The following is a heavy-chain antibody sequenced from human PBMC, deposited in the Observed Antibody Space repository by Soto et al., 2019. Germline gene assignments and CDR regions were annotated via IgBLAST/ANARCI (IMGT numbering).Heavy chain of an antibody. CDR2: ISSGSSNI. Sequence: PGGSLRLSCAVSGFAFRSYNMNWVRQAPGKGLEWVASISSGSSNIYYADSVKGRFTISRDNAKNSLFLQMDSLRAEDSAVYYCASATVVAATFDFWGQGTLVTVSS. J-gene: IGHJ4*02. V-gene: IGHV3-21*01. CDR3: ASATVVAATFDF. CDR1: GFAFRSYN. D-gene: IGHD2-15*01.